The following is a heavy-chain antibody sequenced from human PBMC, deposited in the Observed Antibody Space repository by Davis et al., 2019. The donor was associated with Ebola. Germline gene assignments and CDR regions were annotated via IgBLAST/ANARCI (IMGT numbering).Heavy chain of an antibody. CDR1: GFTVSNNY. V-gene: IGHV3-15*01. CDR2: IKSRTDGGTA. J-gene: IGHJ4*02. CDR3: TRTPAAGL. D-gene: IGHD6-13*01. Sequence: GESLKISCAASGFTVSNNYMSWVRQTPGKGLEWVGRIKSRTDGGTADYTAPVKGRFTISREDSENTLYLQMNSLKSEDTAVYYCTRTPAAGLWGQGTLVTVSS.